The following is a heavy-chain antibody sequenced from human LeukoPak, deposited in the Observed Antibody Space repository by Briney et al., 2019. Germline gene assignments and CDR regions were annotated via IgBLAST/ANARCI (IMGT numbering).Heavy chain of an antibody. V-gene: IGHV3-66*01. CDR1: GFSVSNNY. Sequence: GGSLRLSCAASGFSVSNNYMSWVRQAPGKGREWVSVIYSGGSTYYADSVKGRFTFSRDNSENTLYLQMNSLRVEDTAVYYCARDLGDYWGQGTLVTVSS. D-gene: IGHD1-26*01. CDR3: ARDLGDY. J-gene: IGHJ4*02. CDR2: IYSGGST.